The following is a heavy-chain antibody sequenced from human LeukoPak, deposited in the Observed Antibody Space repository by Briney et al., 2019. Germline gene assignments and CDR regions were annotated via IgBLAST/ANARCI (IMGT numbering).Heavy chain of an antibody. D-gene: IGHD6-19*01. CDR3: ARHIAVAGFDY. CDR1: GYSFTSYW. Sequence: GESLKIFCKGSGYSFTSYWIGWVRQMPGKGLEWMGIIYPGDSDTRYSPSFQGQVTISADKSISTAYLQWSSLKASDTVMYYCARHIAVAGFDYWGQGTLVTVSS. V-gene: IGHV5-51*01. J-gene: IGHJ4*02. CDR2: IYPGDSDT.